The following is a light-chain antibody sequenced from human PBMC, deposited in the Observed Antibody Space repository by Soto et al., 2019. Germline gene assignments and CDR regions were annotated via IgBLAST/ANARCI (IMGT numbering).Light chain of an antibody. CDR1: QSVASN. J-gene: IGKJ2*01. CDR2: GAS. V-gene: IGKV3-15*01. CDR3: QQYHNWPPQYT. Sequence: EIVMTQSPASLSVSPGDGATLSCWASQSVASNVAWYQQKPGQGPRLLIHGASTRAAGVPARFSGSGSGTDFTLTIISLQSEDFAVYYFQQYHNWPPQYTFGQGTKLQIK.